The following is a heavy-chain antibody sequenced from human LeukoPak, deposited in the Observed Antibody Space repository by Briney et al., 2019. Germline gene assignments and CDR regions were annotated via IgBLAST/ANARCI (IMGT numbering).Heavy chain of an antibody. CDR1: GGSISSGSYY. CDR2: VYSGGGT. J-gene: IGHJ4*02. D-gene: IGHD3-3*01. CDR3: ARAIYDFWSGYYSDY. V-gene: IGHV4-61*02. Sequence: SQTLSLTCTVSGGSISSGSYYWSWIRQSAGKGLEWIGRVYSGGGTNYNPSLKSRVTISVDTSKNQYSLNLTSVTAADTAVYYCARAIYDFWSGYYSDYWGQGTLVTVSS.